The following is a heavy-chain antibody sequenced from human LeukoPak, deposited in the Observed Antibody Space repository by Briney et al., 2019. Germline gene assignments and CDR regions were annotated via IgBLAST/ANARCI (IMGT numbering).Heavy chain of an antibody. CDR3: ARGRYYYGSGSKNSFFDP. V-gene: IGHV4-4*07. D-gene: IGHD3-10*01. J-gene: IGHJ5*02. Sequence: SETLSLTCTVSGGSISSYYWSWIRQPAGKGLEWIGRIYTSGSTNYNPSLKSRVTMSVDTSKNQFSLKLSSVTAADTAVYYCARGRYYYGSGSKNSFFDPWGQGTLVTVSS. CDR2: IYTSGST. CDR1: GGSISSYY.